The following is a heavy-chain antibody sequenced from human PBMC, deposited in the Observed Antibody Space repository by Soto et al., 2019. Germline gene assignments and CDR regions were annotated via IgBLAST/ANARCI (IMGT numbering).Heavy chain of an antibody. CDR2: ISAYNGNT. CDR1: GYTFTSYG. CDR3: ATSDVVVVADAFDI. V-gene: IGHV1-18*01. J-gene: IGHJ3*02. Sequence: ASVKVSCKASGYTFTSYGISWVRQAPGQGLEWMGWISAYNGNTNYAQKLQGRVTMTTDTSTSTAYMELRSLRSDDTAVYYCATSDVVVVADAFDIWGQGPMVTVSS. D-gene: IGHD2-15*01.